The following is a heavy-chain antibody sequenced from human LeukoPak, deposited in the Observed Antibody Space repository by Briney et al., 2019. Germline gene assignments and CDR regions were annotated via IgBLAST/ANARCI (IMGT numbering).Heavy chain of an antibody. CDR3: ARDDQTGYSSSWYYYYYGMDV. CDR1: GFTFSSYS. J-gene: IGHJ6*02. CDR2: ISSSSSYI. D-gene: IGHD6-13*01. Sequence: GGSLRLSCAASGFTFSSYSMNWVRQAPGKGLEWASSISSSSSYIYYADSVKGRFTISRDNAKNSLYLQMNSLRAEDTAVYYCARDDQTGYSSSWYYYYYGMDVWGQGTTVTVSS. V-gene: IGHV3-21*01.